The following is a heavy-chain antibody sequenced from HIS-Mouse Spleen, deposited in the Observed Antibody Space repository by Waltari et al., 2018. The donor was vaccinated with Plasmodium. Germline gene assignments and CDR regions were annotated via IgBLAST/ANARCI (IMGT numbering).Heavy chain of an antibody. D-gene: IGHD6-19*01. Sequence: QVQLVQSGAEVKKPWHSVKVSCTASGYTFPNYGISWVRQAPGQGLEWMGWSSPYNGNTHFAQKRQGRVTMTTDTSTSTAYMELRSLRSDDTAVYYCARGSAGDAFDIWGQGTMVTVSS. CDR1: GYTFPNYG. CDR3: ARGSAGDAFDI. J-gene: IGHJ3*02. V-gene: IGHV1-18*01. CDR2: SSPYNGNT.